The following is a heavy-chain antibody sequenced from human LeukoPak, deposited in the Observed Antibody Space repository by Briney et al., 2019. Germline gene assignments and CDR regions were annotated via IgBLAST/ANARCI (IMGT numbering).Heavy chain of an antibody. D-gene: IGHD3-10*01. J-gene: IGHJ4*02. V-gene: IGHV3-21*04. Sequence: KPGGSLRLSCAASGFTFSSYSMNWVRQAPGKGLEWVSSISSSSSYIYYADSVKGRFTISRDNAKNSLYLQMNSLRAEDTAVYYCAKNRMVRGVITDYYFDYWGQGTLVTVSS. CDR1: GFTFSSYS. CDR3: AKNRMVRGVITDYYFDY. CDR2: ISSSSSYI.